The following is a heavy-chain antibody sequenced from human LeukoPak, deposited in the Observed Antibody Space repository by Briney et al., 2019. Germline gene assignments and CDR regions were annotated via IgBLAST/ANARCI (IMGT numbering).Heavy chain of an antibody. D-gene: IGHD6-13*01. V-gene: IGHV1-24*01. J-gene: IGHJ4*02. Sequence: ASVKVSCKVSGYTLTELYMHWLRQAPRKGLEWMGGFDPEDGETTYAQKFQGRVTMTEDTSTDTAYMELSSLRSEDTAVYYCATLGFVTAAAGRDVCDWGQGTLVTVSS. CDR2: FDPEDGET. CDR1: GYTLTELY. CDR3: ATLGFVTAAAGRDVCD.